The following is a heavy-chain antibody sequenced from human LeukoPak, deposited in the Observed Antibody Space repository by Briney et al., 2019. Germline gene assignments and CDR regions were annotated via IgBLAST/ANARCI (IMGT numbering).Heavy chain of an antibody. CDR3: AKTEKIGYCGGTSCSRFDP. D-gene: IGHD2-2*01. J-gene: IGHJ5*02. CDR1: GFTFSSYA. V-gene: IGHV3-23*01. Sequence: SGGSLRLSCAASGFTFSSYAMSWVRQAPGKGLEWVATITYSDSNTYYADSVKGRFTVSRDNSKNTLYLQMDSLRDEDTAVYYCAKTEKIGYCGGTSCSRFDPWGQGTLVTVSS. CDR2: ITYSDSNT.